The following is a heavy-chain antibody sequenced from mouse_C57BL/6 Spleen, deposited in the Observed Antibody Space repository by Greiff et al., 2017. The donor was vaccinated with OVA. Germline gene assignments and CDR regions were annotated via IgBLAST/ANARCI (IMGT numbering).Heavy chain of an antibody. J-gene: IGHJ3*01. V-gene: IGHV1-26*01. CDR2: INPNNGGT. CDR1: GYTFTDYY. Sequence: VQLQQSGPELVKPGASVKISCKASGYTFTDYYMNWVKQSHGKSLEWIGDINPNNGGTSYNQKFKGKATLTVDKSSSTAYMELRSLTSEDAAVYYCARNYCSSSSFAYWGQGTLVTVSA. D-gene: IGHD1-1*01. CDR3: ARNYCSSSSFAY.